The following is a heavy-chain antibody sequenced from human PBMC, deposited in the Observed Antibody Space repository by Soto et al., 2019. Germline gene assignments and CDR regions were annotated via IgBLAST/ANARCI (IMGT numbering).Heavy chain of an antibody. Sequence: SETLSLTGTVSGGSISSYYWSRIRQPAGKGLEWIGRIYTSGSTNYNPSLKSRVTMSVDTSKNQFSLKLSSVTAADTAVYYCARDTGEPFPRYYYDYWDRGTRGTLST. J-gene: IGHJ4*02. D-gene: IGHD3-16*01. V-gene: IGHV4-4*07. CDR2: IYTSGST. CDR3: ARDTGEPFPRYYYDY. CDR1: GGSISSYY.